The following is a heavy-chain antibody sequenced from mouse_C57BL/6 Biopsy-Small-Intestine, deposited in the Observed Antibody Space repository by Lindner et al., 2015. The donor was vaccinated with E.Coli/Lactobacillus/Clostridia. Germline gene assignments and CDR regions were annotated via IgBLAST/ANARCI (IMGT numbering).Heavy chain of an antibody. CDR3: ARKHYYGSNYFDY. J-gene: IGHJ2*01. D-gene: IGHD1-1*01. Sequence: VQLQESGGGVSEAWRSLKLSCAASGFTFSDYGMHWVRQAPEKGLEWIAYISSGSSTIYYADTVKGRFTISRDNAKKILFLQMTSLRSEDTAMYYCARKHYYGSNYFDYWGQGTTLTVSS. CDR2: ISSGSSTI. CDR1: GFTFSDYG. V-gene: IGHV5-17*01.